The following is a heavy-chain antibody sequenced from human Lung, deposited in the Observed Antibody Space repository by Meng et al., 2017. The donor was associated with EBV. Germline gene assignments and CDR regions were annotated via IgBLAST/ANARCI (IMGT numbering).Heavy chain of an antibody. D-gene: IGHD1-26*01. Sequence: VQFGAGGKKPGASVKFSGKASGYTFTSYGLSWVRQAPGQGLEWMERIIRILGIANYAQKSQGRVTITADKSTSAAYMELSSLRSEDTAVYYCARVEVGITSGDYWGQGTLVTVSS. CDR3: ARVEVGITSGDY. J-gene: IGHJ4*02. V-gene: IGHV1-69*04. CDR2: IIRILGIA. CDR1: GYTFTSYG.